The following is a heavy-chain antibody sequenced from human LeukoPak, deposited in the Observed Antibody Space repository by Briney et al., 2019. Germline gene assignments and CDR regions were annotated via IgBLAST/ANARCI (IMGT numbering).Heavy chain of an antibody. V-gene: IGHV4-39*01. CDR2: IYYSGST. D-gene: IGHD6-6*01. CDR1: GGSISSSSYY. Sequence: SETLSPTCTVSGGSISSSSYYWGWIRQPPGKGLEWIGRIYYSGSTYYNPSPKSRVTICVDVSKNQFSLKLSSVTAADTAVYYCARQWTLSYPYSSSSCFDYWGQGTLVTVSS. CDR3: ARQWTLSYPYSSSSCFDY. J-gene: IGHJ4*02.